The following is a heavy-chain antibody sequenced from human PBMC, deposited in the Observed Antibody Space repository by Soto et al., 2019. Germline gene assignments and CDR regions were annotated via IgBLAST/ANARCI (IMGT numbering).Heavy chain of an antibody. CDR2: IYPGDSDT. V-gene: IGHV5-51*01. CDR1: GYSFTSYW. J-gene: IGHJ6*02. Sequence: PGESLKISCKGSGYSFTSYWIGWVRQMPGKGLEWMGIIYPGDSDTRYSPSFQGQVTISADKSISTAYLQWSSLKASDTAMYYCARNNYYDSSGYEVFPRVLDYYYGMDVWGQGTTVTVSS. CDR3: ARNNYYDSSGYEVFPRVLDYYYGMDV. D-gene: IGHD3-22*01.